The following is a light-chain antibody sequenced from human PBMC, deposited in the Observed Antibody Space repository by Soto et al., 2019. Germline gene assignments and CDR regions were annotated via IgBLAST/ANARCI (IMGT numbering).Light chain of an antibody. CDR1: QSISSNY. V-gene: IGKV3-20*01. J-gene: IGKJ2*01. Sequence: EIVLTQSPGTLSLSPGERATLSCRASQSISSNYLAWYLQRPGQEPRLLIYGASSRATGIPDRFSGSGSGTDFTLTISRLEPEDFAVYFCHQYGNSSYTFGQGTKLEIK. CDR3: HQYGNSSYT. CDR2: GAS.